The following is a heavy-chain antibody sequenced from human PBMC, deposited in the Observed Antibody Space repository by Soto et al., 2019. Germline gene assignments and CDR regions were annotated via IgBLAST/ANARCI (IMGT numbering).Heavy chain of an antibody. J-gene: IGHJ6*03. CDR3: ARYRMITFGGVIVHYYMDV. CDR2: ISAYNGNT. CDR1: GYTFTSYG. D-gene: IGHD3-16*02. V-gene: IGHV1-18*01. Sequence: ASVKVSCKASGYTFTSYGISWVRQAPGQGLEWMGWISAYNGNTNYAQKLQGRVTMTTDTSTSTAYMELRSLRSDDTAVYYCARYRMITFGGVIVHYYMDVWGKGTTVTVSS.